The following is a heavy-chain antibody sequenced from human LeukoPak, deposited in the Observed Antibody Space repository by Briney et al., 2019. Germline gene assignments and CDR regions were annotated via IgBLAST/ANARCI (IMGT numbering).Heavy chain of an antibody. J-gene: IGHJ3*02. CDR2: IIPIFGTA. CDR1: GGTFSSYA. CDR3: VSWGVYGYHSDAFDI. Sequence: ASVKVSCKASGGTFSSYAISWVRQAPGQGLEWMGGIIPIFGTANYAQKFQGRVTITADESTSTAYMELSSLRSEDTAVYYCVSWGVYGYHSDAFDIWGQGTMVTVSS. V-gene: IGHV1-69*13. D-gene: IGHD5-18*01.